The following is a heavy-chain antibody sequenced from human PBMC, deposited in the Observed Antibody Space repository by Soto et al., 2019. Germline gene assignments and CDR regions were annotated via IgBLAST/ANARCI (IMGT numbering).Heavy chain of an antibody. D-gene: IGHD4-17*01. Sequence: GASVKVSCKASGGTFSSYTISWVRQAPGQGLEWMGRIIPILGIANYAQKFQGRVTITAGKSTSTAYMELSSLRSEDTAVYYCATVYGDYPWYFDYWGQGTLVTVSS. CDR1: GGTFSSYT. CDR2: IIPILGIA. V-gene: IGHV1-69*02. CDR3: ATVYGDYPWYFDY. J-gene: IGHJ4*02.